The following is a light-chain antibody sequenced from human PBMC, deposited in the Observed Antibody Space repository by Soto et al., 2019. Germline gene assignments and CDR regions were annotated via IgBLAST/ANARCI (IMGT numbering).Light chain of an antibody. J-gene: IGLJ2*01. CDR1: TGAVTSGYY. CDR2: STN. CDR3: RLSYGGAKV. Sequence: QTVVTQEPSLTVSPGGTVTLTCASNTGAVTSGYYPNWFQQKPGQAPRVLIYSTNNKHSWTPARFSGSLLGGKAALTLSGVQPKEGPEYSCRLSYGGAKVFGGGTKLPVL. V-gene: IGLV7-43*01.